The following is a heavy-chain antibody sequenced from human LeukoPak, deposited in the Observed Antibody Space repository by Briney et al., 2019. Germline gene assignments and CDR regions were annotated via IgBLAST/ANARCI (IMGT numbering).Heavy chain of an antibody. J-gene: IGHJ4*02. D-gene: IGHD3-22*01. V-gene: IGHV1-24*01. CDR1: GYTLTELS. CDR2: FDPEDGET. CDR3: ATVYWDSSGYSGYYFDY. Sequence: ATVNVSCKVSGYTLTELSMHWVRQAPGKGLDWMGGFDPEDGETIYAQKFQGRVTMTEDTSTDTAYMELSSLRSEHTAVYYCATVYWDSSGYSGYYFDYWGQGTLVTVSS.